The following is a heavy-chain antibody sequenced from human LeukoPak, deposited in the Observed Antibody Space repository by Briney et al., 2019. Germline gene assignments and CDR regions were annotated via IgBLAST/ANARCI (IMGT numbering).Heavy chain of an antibody. Sequence: PGGSLRLSCAASGFTFSSYWMHWVRQAPGKGLVWVSGINSDGSTTRYADSVKGRFTISRDNAKNTLYLQMNSLRVEDTAVYYCAKYKWNYDYFDYWGQGTLVTVSS. D-gene: IGHD1-7*01. CDR2: INSDGSTT. CDR1: GFTFSSYW. CDR3: AKYKWNYDYFDY. J-gene: IGHJ4*02. V-gene: IGHV3-74*01.